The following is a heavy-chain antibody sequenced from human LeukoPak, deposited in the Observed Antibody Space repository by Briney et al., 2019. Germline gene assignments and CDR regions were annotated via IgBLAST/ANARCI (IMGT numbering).Heavy chain of an antibody. CDR3: ALSSSWYGGFFDY. J-gene: IGHJ4*02. Sequence: GGSLRLSCAASGFTFSFYTMSWVRQAPGKGLEWLSSISTSSSYIYYADSLKGRFTISRDNAKNSLSPQMNSLRAEDTAVYYCALSSSWYGGFFDYWGQGTLVTVSS. CDR1: GFTFSFYT. D-gene: IGHD6-13*01. CDR2: ISTSSSYI. V-gene: IGHV3-21*01.